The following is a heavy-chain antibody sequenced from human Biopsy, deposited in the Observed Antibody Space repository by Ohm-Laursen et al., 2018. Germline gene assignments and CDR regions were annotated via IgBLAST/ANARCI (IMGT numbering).Heavy chain of an antibody. Sequence: SDTLSLTCAVSGDSISSYYWSWIRQPPGKGLQWIGYVYYTGSTDYNPSLQSRVTISVDTSKNPFSLRLRSVTLADTAIYYCARDRGYYSDRTVPGYFDLWGRGTLVTVSS. D-gene: IGHD3-22*01. CDR3: ARDRGYYSDRTVPGYFDL. CDR2: VYYTGST. V-gene: IGHV4-59*01. J-gene: IGHJ2*01. CDR1: GDSISSYY.